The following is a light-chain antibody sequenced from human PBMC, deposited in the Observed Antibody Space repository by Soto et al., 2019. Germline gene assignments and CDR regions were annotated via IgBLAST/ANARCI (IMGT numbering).Light chain of an antibody. V-gene: IGKV1-5*01. J-gene: IGKJ1*01. CDR1: QSISSW. Sequence: DIQMTQSPSTLSASVGDRVTITCRASQSISSWLAWYQQKPGKAPKLLIYDASSLESGVPSRFSGSGSGTEFTLTISGLQPDDLATYYCQQYNSYWTFGQGTKVDI. CDR2: DAS. CDR3: QQYNSYWT.